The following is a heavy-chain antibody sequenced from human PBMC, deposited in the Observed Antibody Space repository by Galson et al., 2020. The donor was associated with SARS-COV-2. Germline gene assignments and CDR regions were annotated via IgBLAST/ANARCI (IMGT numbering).Heavy chain of an antibody. J-gene: IGHJ4*02. CDR2: ICTSGST. D-gene: IGHD2-21*02. V-gene: IGHV4-34*01. CDR3: AREENFFLVVTATRMCYFDY. CDR1: GASFSDSF. Sequence: SATLSPTSAAYGASFSDSFCSGLRQPPGEGLEWIGDICTSGSTNYNPSLKNRFTISVDTAKNHFSLKLSPVTAADTAVYYCAREENFFLVVTATRMCYFDYWGRGTLATVSS.